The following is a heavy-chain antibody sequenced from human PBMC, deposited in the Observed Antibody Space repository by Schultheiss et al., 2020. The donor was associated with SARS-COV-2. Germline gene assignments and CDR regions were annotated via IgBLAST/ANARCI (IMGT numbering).Heavy chain of an antibody. V-gene: IGHV2-5*08. Sequence: TLSLTCTVSGGSISSYYWSWIRQPPGKALEWLALIYWDDDKRYSPSLKSRLTITKDTSKNQVVLTMTNMDPVDTATYYCAHSTHIPYYFDYWGQGTLVTVSS. CDR3: AHSTHIPYYFDY. J-gene: IGHJ4*02. CDR1: GGSISSYYW. CDR2: IYWDDDK.